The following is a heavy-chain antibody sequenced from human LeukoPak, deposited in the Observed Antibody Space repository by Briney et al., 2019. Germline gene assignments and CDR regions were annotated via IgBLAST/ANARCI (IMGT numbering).Heavy chain of an antibody. CDR3: AIGYSSGWYQFDY. CDR2: INPNSGGT. J-gene: IGHJ4*02. V-gene: IGHV1-2*02. CDR1: GYTFTGYY. Sequence: ASVKVFCKASGYTFTGYYMHWVRRAPGQGLEWMGWINPNSGGTNYAQKFQGRVTMTRDTSISTAYMELSRLRSDDTAVYYCAIGYSSGWYQFDYWGQGTLVTVSS. D-gene: IGHD6-19*01.